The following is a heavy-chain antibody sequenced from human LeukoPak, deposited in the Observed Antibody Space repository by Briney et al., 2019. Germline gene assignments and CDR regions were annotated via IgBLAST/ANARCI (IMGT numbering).Heavy chain of an antibody. V-gene: IGHV4-39*01. Sequence: SETLSLTCTVSGGSISNNNYYWGWIRQPPGKGLEWIGNIHYSGSTYYNPSLKSRVTISVDTSKNQFSLKLSSVTAADTAIYYCARQTYYYGSGSYDTIDYWGQGTLVTVSS. CDR2: IHYSGST. D-gene: IGHD3-10*01. J-gene: IGHJ4*02. CDR3: ARQTYYYGSGSYDTIDY. CDR1: GGSISNNNYY.